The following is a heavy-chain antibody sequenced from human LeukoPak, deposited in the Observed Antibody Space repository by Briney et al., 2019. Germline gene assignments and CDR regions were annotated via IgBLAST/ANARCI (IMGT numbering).Heavy chain of an antibody. CDR2: IIPIFGTT. CDR1: GGTFNSYA. Sequence: ASVKVSCKASGGTFNSYAISWVRQAPGQGLEWMGGIIPIFGTTNYARKFRGRVTLTADKSTRTAYMELSSLRSEDTAVYYCARAQGIVVVPAAVYYMDVWGKGTTVTVSS. D-gene: IGHD2-2*01. CDR3: ARAQGIVVVPAAVYYMDV. V-gene: IGHV1-69*06. J-gene: IGHJ6*03.